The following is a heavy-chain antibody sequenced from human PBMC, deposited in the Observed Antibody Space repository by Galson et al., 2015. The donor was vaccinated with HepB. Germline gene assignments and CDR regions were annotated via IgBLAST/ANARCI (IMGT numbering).Heavy chain of an antibody. CDR3: AKPFKDCSCGSCYALDY. V-gene: IGHV3-23*01. CDR2: ISGNGGTT. J-gene: IGHJ4*02. D-gene: IGHD2-15*01. CDR1: GFTFGGYT. Sequence: SLRLSCATSGFTFGGYTMSWVRQAPGKGLEWVSVISGNGGTTYDADSVKGRFTISRDNSKNTLYMQMNSLRAEDTAVYYCAKPFKDCSCGSCYALDYWGQGTLVTVSS.